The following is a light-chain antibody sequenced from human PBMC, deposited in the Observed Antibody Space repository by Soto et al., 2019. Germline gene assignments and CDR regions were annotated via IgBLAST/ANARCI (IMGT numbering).Light chain of an antibody. CDR1: SSDVGAYNY. V-gene: IGLV2-14*01. J-gene: IGLJ1*01. CDR2: EVS. CDR3: CSLKSITTYV. Sequence: QSVLTQPASVSGSLGQSITISCTGTSSDVGAYNYVSWYQQQPGKAPKLMISEVSNRPSGVSNRFSGSKSGNTASLIISGLQAEDEAAYYCCSLKSITTYVFGPRTKGTVL.